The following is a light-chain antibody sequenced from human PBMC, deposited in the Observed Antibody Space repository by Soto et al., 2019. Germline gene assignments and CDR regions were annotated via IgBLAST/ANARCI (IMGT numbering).Light chain of an antibody. CDR2: DAS. J-gene: IGKJ3*01. CDR1: QSVGSK. Sequence: EIVLTQSPATLSLSPGERASLSCRASQSVGSKLAWYQHKPGQAPRLLIYDASTRATGFPARFSGSGSGTEFTLTISSLQPEDFAVYYCQQYNNWPPFTFGPGTKVDNK. CDR3: QQYNNWPPFT. V-gene: IGKV3-15*01.